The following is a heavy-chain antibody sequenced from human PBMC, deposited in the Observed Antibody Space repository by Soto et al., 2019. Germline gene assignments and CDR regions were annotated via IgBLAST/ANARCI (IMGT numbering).Heavy chain of an antibody. CDR2: IIPIFGTA. J-gene: IGHJ4*02. Sequence: SVKFPCNASGSTFSSYAISWVRQAPGQGLEWMGGIIPIFGTANYAQKFQGRVTITADESTSTAYMELSSLRSEDTAVYYCARAPYDSSGYYLGYYWGQGTLVTVSS. D-gene: IGHD3-22*01. CDR3: ARAPYDSSGYYLGYY. CDR1: GSTFSSYA. V-gene: IGHV1-69*01.